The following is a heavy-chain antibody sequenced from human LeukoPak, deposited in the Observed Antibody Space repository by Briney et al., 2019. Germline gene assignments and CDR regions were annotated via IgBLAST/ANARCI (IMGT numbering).Heavy chain of an antibody. J-gene: IGHJ5*02. D-gene: IGHD4-17*01. V-gene: IGHV4-34*01. Sequence: SETLSLTCAVYGGSFSGYYWSWIRQPPGKGLEWIGEINHSGSTNYNPSLKSRVTISVDTSKNQFSLKLSSVTAADTAVYYCATSTVTTARAWFDPWGQGTLVTVSS. CDR1: GGSFSGYY. CDR3: ATSTVTTARAWFDP. CDR2: INHSGST.